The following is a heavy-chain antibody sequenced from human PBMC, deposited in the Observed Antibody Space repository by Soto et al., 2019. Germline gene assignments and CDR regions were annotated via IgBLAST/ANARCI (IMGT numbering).Heavy chain of an antibody. Sequence: PETLAFTGSVSGGSISSSTYDWGWVRQPPGKGLEWIGSIYYSGSTYYNPSLKSRVTISVDTSKNQFSLKLSSVTAADTAVYYCARQSGDYDFWSGYYDYYYYGMDVWGQGTPVT. J-gene: IGHJ6*02. CDR1: GGSISSSTYD. V-gene: IGHV4-39*01. D-gene: IGHD3-3*01. CDR2: IYYSGST. CDR3: ARQSGDYDFWSGYYDYYYYGMDV.